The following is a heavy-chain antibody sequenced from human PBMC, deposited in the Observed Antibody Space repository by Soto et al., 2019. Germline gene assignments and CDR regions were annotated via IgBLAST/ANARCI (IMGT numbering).Heavy chain of an antibody. CDR2: ISATGGGT. CDR3: AKDRRAGGNSAFYFDF. D-gene: IGHD3-16*01. Sequence: GGSLRLSGETSGFKFSNYAMSWVRQAPGKGLEWVSLISATGGGTYYADSVKGRFTISRDNSHNTLYLQVHSLTAEDTAVYYCAKDRRAGGNSAFYFDFWGQGAQVTVSS. CDR1: GFKFSNYA. J-gene: IGHJ4*02. V-gene: IGHV3-23*01.